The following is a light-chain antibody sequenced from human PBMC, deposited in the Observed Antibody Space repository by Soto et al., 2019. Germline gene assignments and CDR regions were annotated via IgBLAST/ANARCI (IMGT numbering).Light chain of an antibody. Sequence: IVMTKSPATLSVSPGERATLSCRASQSVSSNLAWYQQKPGQTPKLLIYVASTRATGIPARFSGSGSGTEFTLTISSLQSEDFAVYSCQQYNVWPLTFGGGTKVEFK. J-gene: IGKJ4*02. CDR2: VAS. V-gene: IGKV3-15*01. CDR3: QQYNVWPLT. CDR1: QSVSSN.